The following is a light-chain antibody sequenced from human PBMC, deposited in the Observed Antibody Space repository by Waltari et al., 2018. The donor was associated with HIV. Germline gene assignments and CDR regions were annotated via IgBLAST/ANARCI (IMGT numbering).Light chain of an antibody. V-gene: IGLV2-14*01. CDR1: SSDVGGYNY. CDR2: EVN. Sequence: QSALTQPASVSGSPGQSITISCTGTSSDVGGYNYVSWYQQHPDKAPKLVIFEVNKRPSGVSNRFSGSKSGNTASRTSSGLQAEDEADYYCSSYTSSRTLVFGGGTKLTVL. J-gene: IGLJ3*02. CDR3: SSYTSSRTLV.